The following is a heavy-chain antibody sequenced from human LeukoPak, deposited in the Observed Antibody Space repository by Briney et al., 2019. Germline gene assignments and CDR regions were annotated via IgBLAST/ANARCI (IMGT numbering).Heavy chain of an antibody. J-gene: IGHJ4*02. Sequence: TSETLSLTCTVSGGSMSSYYWSWIRQPAGKGLEWIGRIYTSGSTNYNPSLKSRVTMSVDTSKNQFSLKLTSVTAADTAVYYCARTTLGYSYGLQDYWGQGTLVTVSS. CDR1: GGSMSSYY. CDR3: ARTTLGYSYGLQDY. V-gene: IGHV4-4*07. CDR2: IYTSGST. D-gene: IGHD5-18*01.